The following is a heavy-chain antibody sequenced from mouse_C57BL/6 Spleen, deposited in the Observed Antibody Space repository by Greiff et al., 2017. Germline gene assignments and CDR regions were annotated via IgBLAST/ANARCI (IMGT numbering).Heavy chain of an antibody. D-gene: IGHD1-1*01. CDR1: GYTFTSYW. CDR2: IDPSDSYT. CDR3: ARRGITTVGYYFDY. V-gene: IGHV1-59*01. Sequence: QVQLQQPGAELVRPGTSVKLSCKASGYTFTSYWMHWVKQRPGQGLEWIGVIDPSDSYTNYNQKFKGKATLTVDTSSSTAYMQLSSLTSEDSAVYYCARRGITTVGYYFDYWGQGTTLTVSS. J-gene: IGHJ2*01.